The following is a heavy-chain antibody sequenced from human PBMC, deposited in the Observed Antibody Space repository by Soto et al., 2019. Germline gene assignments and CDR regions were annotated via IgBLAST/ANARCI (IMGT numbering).Heavy chain of an antibody. V-gene: IGHV3-30*18. Sequence: GGPLRLSCAASGFSFSTYGMHWVRQAPGKGLEWLALISYDGSGRYYAGSVKGRLIVSRNNNNNTLYLQMSSLRAEDTAVYYCAKDLSHFSSGWTAFEFWGQGTQVTVSS. CDR3: AKDLSHFSSGWTAFEF. CDR2: ISYDGSGR. J-gene: IGHJ4*02. D-gene: IGHD6-19*01. CDR1: GFSFSTYG.